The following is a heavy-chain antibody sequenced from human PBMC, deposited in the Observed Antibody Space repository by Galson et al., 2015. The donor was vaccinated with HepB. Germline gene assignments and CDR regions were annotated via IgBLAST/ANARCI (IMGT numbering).Heavy chain of an antibody. CDR3: ARDTSVYDPLGARDY. D-gene: IGHD5/OR15-5a*01. Sequence: SLRLSCAASGFTFSSYSMNWVRQAPGKGLEWVSSISSSSSYIYYADSVKGRFTISRDNAKNSLYLQMNSLRAEDTAVYYCARDTSVYDPLGARDYWGQGTLVTVSS. V-gene: IGHV3-21*01. CDR1: GFTFSSYS. CDR2: ISSSSSYI. J-gene: IGHJ4*02.